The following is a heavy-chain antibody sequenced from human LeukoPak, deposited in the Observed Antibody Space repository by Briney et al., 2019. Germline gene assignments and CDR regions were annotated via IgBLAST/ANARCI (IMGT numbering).Heavy chain of an antibody. CDR1: GFTFSSYG. J-gene: IGHJ4*02. Sequence: GGSLRLSCAASGFTFSSYGMHWVRQVPGKGLEWVAVISYDGSNKYYADSVKGRFTISRDNSKNTLYLQMNSLRVEDTAVYYCAKGYYADYGDHWGQGTLVTVSS. CDR3: AKGYYADYGDH. V-gene: IGHV3-30*18. D-gene: IGHD4-17*01. CDR2: ISYDGSNK.